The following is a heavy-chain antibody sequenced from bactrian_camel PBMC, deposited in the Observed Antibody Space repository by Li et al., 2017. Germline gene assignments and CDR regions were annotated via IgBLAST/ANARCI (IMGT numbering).Heavy chain of an antibody. V-gene: IGHV3S67*01. D-gene: IGHD6*01. CDR2: IGSDARA. CDR3: AAKYGGNCGDWAQYNN. Sequence: DVQLVESGGGSVQAGGSLRLSCTHSGYISSRHCMGWFRQAPGKAREGIAAIGSDARASYADSVKGRFTISKDDAKNTLYLQMNSLKSDDTAIYYCAAKYGGNCGDWAQYNNWGQGTQVTVS. J-gene: IGHJ4*01. CDR1: GYISSRHC.